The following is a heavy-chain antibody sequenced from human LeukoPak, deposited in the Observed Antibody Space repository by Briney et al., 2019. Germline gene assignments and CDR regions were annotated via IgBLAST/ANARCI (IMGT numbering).Heavy chain of an antibody. CDR1: RYTLTELS. D-gene: IGHD3-22*01. Sequence: ASVKVSCKVSRYTLTELSMHWVRQAPGKGLEWMGGFDPEDGETIYAQKSQGRVTMTEDTSTDTAYMELSSLRSEDTAVYYCATKGRGGITMILYGMDVWGQGTTVTVSS. CDR3: ATKGRGGITMILYGMDV. CDR2: FDPEDGET. J-gene: IGHJ6*02. V-gene: IGHV1-24*01.